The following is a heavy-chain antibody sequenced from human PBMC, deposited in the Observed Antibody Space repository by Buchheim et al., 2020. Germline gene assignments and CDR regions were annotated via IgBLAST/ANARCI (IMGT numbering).Heavy chain of an antibody. CDR1: GGSFSGYY. CDR2: INHSGST. V-gene: IGHV4-34*01. Sequence: QVQLQQWGAGLLKPSETLSLTCAVYGGSFSGYYWSWIRQPPGKGLEWIGEINHSGSTNYNPSLKSRVTIPVHTSKNQFSLKLSSVTAADTAVYYCARGTTQRPNSYYFDYWGQGTL. D-gene: IGHD1-1*01. CDR3: ARGTTQRPNSYYFDY. J-gene: IGHJ4*02.